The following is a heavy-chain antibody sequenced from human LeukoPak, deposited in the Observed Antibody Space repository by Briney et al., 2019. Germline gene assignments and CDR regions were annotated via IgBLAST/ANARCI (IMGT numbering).Heavy chain of an antibody. J-gene: IGHJ3*02. CDR2: IYYSGST. V-gene: IGHV4-61*01. CDR1: GGSVSSGSYY. CDR3: AREDIVVVPAADAFDT. D-gene: IGHD2-2*01. Sequence: SETLSLTCTVSGGSVSSGSYYWSWIRQPPGKGLEWIRYIYYSGSTNYNPSLKSRVTISVDTSKNQFSLKLSSVTAADTAVYYCAREDIVVVPAADAFDTWGQGTMVTVSS.